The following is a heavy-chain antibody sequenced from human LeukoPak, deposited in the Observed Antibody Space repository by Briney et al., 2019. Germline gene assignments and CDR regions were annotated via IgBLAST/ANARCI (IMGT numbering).Heavy chain of an antibody. Sequence: GGSLRLSCAASGFTFDDYTMHWVRQAPWKGLEWVSLISWDGGSTYYADSVKGRFTISRDNSKNSLYLQMNSLRTEDTALYYCVVKDGGAFDIWGQGTMVTVSS. D-gene: IGHD2-2*01. CDR1: GFTFDDYT. CDR2: ISWDGGST. V-gene: IGHV3-43*01. J-gene: IGHJ3*02. CDR3: VVKDGGAFDI.